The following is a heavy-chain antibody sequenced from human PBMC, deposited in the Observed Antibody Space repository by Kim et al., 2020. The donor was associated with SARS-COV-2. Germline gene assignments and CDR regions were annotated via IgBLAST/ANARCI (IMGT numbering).Heavy chain of an antibody. CDR1: GFTFSRYA. D-gene: IGHD4-17*01. V-gene: IGHV3-23*01. CDR2: ISGGGGST. J-gene: IGHJ1*01. CDR3: GRDVGSDYGDQLGH. Sequence: GGSLRLSCAASGFTFSRYAMSWVRQAPGKGLEWVSAISGGGGSTYYADSVKGRFTISRDNSKNTLYLQMYSLRAEDTALYYCGRDVGSDYGDQLGHWGQGNLVTGPS.